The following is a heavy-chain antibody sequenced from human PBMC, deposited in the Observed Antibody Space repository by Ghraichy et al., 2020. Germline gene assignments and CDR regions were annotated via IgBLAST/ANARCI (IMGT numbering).Heavy chain of an antibody. J-gene: IGHJ4*02. V-gene: IGHV3-48*03. Sequence: GGSLRLSCAASGFTFSGYEMHWVRQAPGKGLEWIAYISSGASTIFYADSVKGRFTIYRDNAKNSLYLQMNSLRAEDTAVYYCARENILTYYFEYWGQGTRVTVSS. CDR1: GFTFSGYE. CDR3: ARENILTYYFEY. CDR2: ISSGASTI. D-gene: IGHD2/OR15-2a*01.